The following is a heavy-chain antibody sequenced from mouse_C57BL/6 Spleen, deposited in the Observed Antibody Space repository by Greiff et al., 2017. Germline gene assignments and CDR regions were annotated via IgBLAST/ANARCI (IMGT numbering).Heavy chain of an antibody. CDR3: TRSYYGSSSYYFDY. CDR2: IDPETGGT. D-gene: IGHD1-1*01. J-gene: IGHJ2*01. Sequence: VQLQESGAELVRPGASVTLSCKASGYTFTDYEMHWVKQTPVHGLEWIGAIDPETGGTAYNQKFKGKDILTADKYSSTAYMELRSLTSEDSAVYYCTRSYYGSSSYYFDYWGQGTTLTVSS. CDR1: GYTFTDYE. V-gene: IGHV1-15*01.